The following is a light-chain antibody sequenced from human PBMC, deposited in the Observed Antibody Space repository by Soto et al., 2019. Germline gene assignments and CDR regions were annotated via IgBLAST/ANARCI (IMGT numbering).Light chain of an antibody. CDR1: QRVSSSY. J-gene: IGKJ4*01. CDR2: GAS. V-gene: IGKV3-20*01. CDR3: QQYGSSPFT. Sequence: VYTNCAVTLTLSPAALAISSCRASQRVSSSYLAWYQQKPGQAPRLLIYGASSRATGIPDRFSGSGSGTDFTLTISRLEPEDFAVYYCQQYGSSPFTFGEGTKVDI.